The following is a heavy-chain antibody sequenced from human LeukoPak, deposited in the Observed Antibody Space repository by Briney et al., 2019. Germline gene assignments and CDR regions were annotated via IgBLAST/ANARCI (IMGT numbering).Heavy chain of an antibody. J-gene: IGHJ4*02. CDR1: GFTFSSYA. D-gene: IGHD5-24*01. CDR2: ISYDGSNK. V-gene: IGHV3-30*04. CDR3: ARDKEMRRTWGYFDY. Sequence: GGSLRLSCAASGFTFSSYAMHRVRQAPGKGLEWVAVISYDGSNKYYADSVKGRFTISRDNSKNTLYLQMNSLRAEDTAVYYCARDKEMRRTWGYFDYWGQGTLVTVSS.